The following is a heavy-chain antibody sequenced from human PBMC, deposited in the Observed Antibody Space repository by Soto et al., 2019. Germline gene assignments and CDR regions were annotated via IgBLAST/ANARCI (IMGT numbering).Heavy chain of an antibody. J-gene: IGHJ4*02. CDR3: ATNAFDY. CDR1: GYTFTNYQ. Sequence: QVHLVQSGAEVKKPGSSVKVSCKTSGYTFTNYQIHWVRQAPGQGLEWLGWINTGNGDTRYSPKFQGRVTLTSDTSATSVYLELNNLRSEDTSMFYCATNAFDYWGQGPLVNVPP. D-gene: IGHD1-1*01. CDR2: INTGNGDT. V-gene: IGHV1-3*04.